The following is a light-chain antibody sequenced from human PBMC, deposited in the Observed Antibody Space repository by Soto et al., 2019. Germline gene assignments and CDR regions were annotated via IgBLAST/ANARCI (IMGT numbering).Light chain of an antibody. J-gene: IGKJ4*01. V-gene: IGKV3-20*01. CDR1: QTVRNNY. Sequence: EFVLTQSPGTLSLSPGEIATLSCRASQTVRNNYLAWYQQKPGQAPRLLIYDASSRATGIPDRFSGGGSGTDFTLTISRLEPEDVAVYYCQQFSSYPLTFGGGTKVDIK. CDR3: QQFSSYPLT. CDR2: DAS.